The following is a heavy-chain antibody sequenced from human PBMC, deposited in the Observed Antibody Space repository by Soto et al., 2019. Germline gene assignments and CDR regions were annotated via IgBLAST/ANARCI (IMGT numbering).Heavy chain of an antibody. CDR3: ARSVTAARELDY. J-gene: IGHJ4*02. CDR2: IWYDGSNK. Sequence: QVQLVESGGGVVQPGRSLRLSCAASGFTFSSYGMHWVRQAPGKGLEWVAVIWYDGSNKYYADSVKGRFTISRDNSKNTLYLQMNSLRAEDTAVYYCARSVTAARELDYWGQGTLVTVSS. D-gene: IGHD6-6*01. V-gene: IGHV3-33*01. CDR1: GFTFSSYG.